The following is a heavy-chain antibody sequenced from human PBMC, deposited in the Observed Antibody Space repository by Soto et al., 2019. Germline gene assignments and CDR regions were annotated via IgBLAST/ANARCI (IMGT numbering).Heavy chain of an antibody. Sequence: SETLSLTCTVYGGSISSGGYYWSWIRQHPGKGLEWIGYIYYSGSTYYNPSLKSRVTISVDTSKNQFSLKLSSVTAADTAVYYCARFPEEITTVTTGYYGMDVWGQGTTVTVSS. D-gene: IGHD4-17*01. CDR2: IYYSGST. CDR3: ARFPEEITTVTTGYYGMDV. J-gene: IGHJ6*02. CDR1: GGSISSGGYY. V-gene: IGHV4-31*03.